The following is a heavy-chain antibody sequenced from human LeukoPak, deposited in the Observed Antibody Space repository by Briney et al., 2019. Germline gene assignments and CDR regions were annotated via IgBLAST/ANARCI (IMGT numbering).Heavy chain of an antibody. Sequence: PGGSLRLSCAASGFTFSTYAMHWVRQAPGKGLEWVSVISYDGSNKYYADSVKGRFTISRDNSKNTLYLQMNNLRVEDTAVYYCARTDCSGGTCYSLGGYWSQGTLVTVSS. CDR2: ISYDGSNK. V-gene: IGHV3-30*04. J-gene: IGHJ4*02. D-gene: IGHD2-15*01. CDR3: ARTDCSGGTCYSLGGY. CDR1: GFTFSTYA.